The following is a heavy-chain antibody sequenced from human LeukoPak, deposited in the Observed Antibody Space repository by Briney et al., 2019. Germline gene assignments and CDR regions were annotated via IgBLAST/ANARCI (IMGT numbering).Heavy chain of an antibody. J-gene: IGHJ4*02. Sequence: GGSLRLSCVASGFTLSGHWMHWVRQVPGKGLVAFSRIIPDGSATGYADSVKGRFTISRDNAKNTLYLEMNSLTAEDTALYYCTRSGYSNGYDYWGQGTLVTVSS. D-gene: IGHD6-19*01. CDR2: IIPDGSAT. CDR3: TRSGYSNGYDY. V-gene: IGHV3-74*01. CDR1: GFTLSGHW.